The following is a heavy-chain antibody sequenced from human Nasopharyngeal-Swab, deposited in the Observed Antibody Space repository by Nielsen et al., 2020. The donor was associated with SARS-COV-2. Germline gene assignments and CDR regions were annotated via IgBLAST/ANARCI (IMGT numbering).Heavy chain of an antibody. D-gene: IGHD3-22*01. V-gene: IGHV3-48*02. CDR3: AGGSSGYSYAFDI. CDR2: ISSSSTI. Sequence: WIRQPPGKGLEWVSYISSSSTIYYADSVKGRFTISRDNAKNSLYLQINSLRDEDTAVYYCAGGSSGYSYAFDIWGQGTMVTVSS. J-gene: IGHJ3*02.